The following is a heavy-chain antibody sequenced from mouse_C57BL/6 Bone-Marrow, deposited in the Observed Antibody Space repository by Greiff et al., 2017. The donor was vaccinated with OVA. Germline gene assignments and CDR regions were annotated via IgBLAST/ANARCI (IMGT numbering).Heavy chain of an antibody. J-gene: IGHJ3*01. V-gene: IGHV5-12*01. Sequence: EVQLVESGGGLVQPGGSLKLSCAASGFTFSDYYMHWVRQTPEQRLEWVAYISNGGGSTYYPDTVKGRFTISRDNAKNTLYLQMSRLKSEDTAMYYCARHHYNLFFAYWGQGTLVTVSA. D-gene: IGHD1-3*01. CDR1: GFTFSDYY. CDR3: ARHHYNLFFAY. CDR2: ISNGGGST.